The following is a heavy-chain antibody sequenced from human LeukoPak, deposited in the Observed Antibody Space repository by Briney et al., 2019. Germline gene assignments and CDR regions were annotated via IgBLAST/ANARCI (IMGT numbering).Heavy chain of an antibody. V-gene: IGHV3-48*02. J-gene: IGHJ4*02. CDR3: ARRDAHDY. D-gene: IGHD2-2*01. CDR2: ISRSGSTI. CDR1: GFNFSTYW. Sequence: QPGGSLRLSCVASGFNFSTYWMNWVRQAPGKGLEWVSCISRSGSTIYYADSVKGRFTISRDNAKNSLYLQMNSLRDEDTAVYYCARRDAHDYWGQGTLVTVSS.